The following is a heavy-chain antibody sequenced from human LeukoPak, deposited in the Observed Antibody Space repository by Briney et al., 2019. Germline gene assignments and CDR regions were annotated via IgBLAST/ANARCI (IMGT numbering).Heavy chain of an antibody. Sequence: SETLPLTCSVSGGFINDYYWSWIRQPPGKGLEWIGYIHYSGATNYNPSLKSRVIMSVDTSRNQFSLNLYSVTAADTAMYYCARHSSGWHLDFWGQGTLVTVSS. V-gene: IGHV4-59*01. CDR2: IHYSGAT. D-gene: IGHD6-19*01. CDR1: GGFINDYY. CDR3: ARHSSGWHLDF. J-gene: IGHJ4*02.